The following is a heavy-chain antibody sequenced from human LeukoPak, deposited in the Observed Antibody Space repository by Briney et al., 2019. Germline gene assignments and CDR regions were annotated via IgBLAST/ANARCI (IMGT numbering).Heavy chain of an antibody. V-gene: IGHV4-59*01. J-gene: IGHJ4*02. CDR2: TYYSGST. D-gene: IGHD1-26*01. CDR3: ARYSGTYYVY. CDR1: GGSISNYY. Sequence: PSETLSLTCTVSGGSISNYYWSWIRQPPGKGLEWIGYTYYSGSTKYNASLKSRVIISVDTSKNQFSLNLSSVTAADTAVYYCARYSGTYYVYWGQGTLVTVSS.